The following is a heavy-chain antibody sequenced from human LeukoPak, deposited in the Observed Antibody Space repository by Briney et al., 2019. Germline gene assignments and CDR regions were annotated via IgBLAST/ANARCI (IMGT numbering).Heavy chain of an antibody. Sequence: SETLSLTCTASGGSISSGGYYWNWIRQPPGKGLEWIGYGHYSGSTFSNPSLKSRVSFSVDTSNNQFSLKLSSVTAADTAVYYCARVRVVRGVPLYYFDYWGQGTLVTVSS. J-gene: IGHJ4*02. CDR1: GGSISSGGYY. CDR2: GHYSGST. D-gene: IGHD3-10*01. V-gene: IGHV4-61*08. CDR3: ARVRVVRGVPLYYFDY.